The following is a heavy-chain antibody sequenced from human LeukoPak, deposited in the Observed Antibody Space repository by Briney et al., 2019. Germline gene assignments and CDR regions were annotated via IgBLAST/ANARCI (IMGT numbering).Heavy chain of an antibody. V-gene: IGHV4-31*03. CDR3: ARDLNYYGSGSYSDGFDI. CDR1: GGSISNGGFH. Sequence: SETLSLTCSVSGGSISNGGFHWSWIRQHPGKGLEWIGHIYYRGSTYYNPSLKSRVSISVDTSKNQFSLKLSSVTAADTAVYYCARDLNYYGSGSYSDGFDIWGQGTMVTVSS. J-gene: IGHJ3*02. D-gene: IGHD3-10*01. CDR2: IYYRGST.